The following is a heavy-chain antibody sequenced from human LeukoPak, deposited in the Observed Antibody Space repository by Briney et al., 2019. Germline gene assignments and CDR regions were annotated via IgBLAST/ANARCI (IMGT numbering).Heavy chain of an antibody. J-gene: IGHJ4*02. CDR3: VKETFTVTSPFDS. CDR2: INSNGGST. D-gene: IGHD3-16*01. Sequence: GGSLRLSCSASGFTFSACAMHWVRQAPGKGLEYVSVINSNGGSTHYADSVKGRFTISRDNSKNTVFLQMSSLRVEDTAVYYCVKETFTVTSPFDSWGQGTQVTVSS. CDR1: GFTFSACA. V-gene: IGHV3-64D*09.